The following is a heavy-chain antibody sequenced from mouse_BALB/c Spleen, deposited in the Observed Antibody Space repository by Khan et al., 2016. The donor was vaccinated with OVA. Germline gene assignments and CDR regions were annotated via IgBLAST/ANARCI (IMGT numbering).Heavy chain of an antibody. CDR2: INPTSGYT. CDR3: ARDRIDY. J-gene: IGHJ2*01. CDR1: GYTFSSYW. Sequence: VQLQESGAEQAKPGASVKMSCKTSGYTFSSYWMHWVKQRPGQGPEWIGYINPTSGYTEYNEKFKDKATLSAEKSSSTAYMQLTSLTSEDSAVYYCARDRIDYWGQGTTLTVSS. V-gene: IGHV1-7*01.